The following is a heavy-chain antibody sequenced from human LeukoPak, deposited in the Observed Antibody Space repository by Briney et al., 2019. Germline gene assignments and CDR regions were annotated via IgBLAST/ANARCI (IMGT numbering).Heavy chain of an antibody. CDR3: AKGYDSSGYITDS. CDR1: GFTFDDYA. Sequence: GGSLRLSCAASGFTFDDYAMHWVRQTPGKGLEWVSVLNWDGGNTYYADSVKGRFTISRDNSNNSLYLQMNSLRSEDTALYYCAKGYDSSGYITDSWGQGTLVTVSS. CDR2: LNWDGGNT. V-gene: IGHV3-43D*04. J-gene: IGHJ4*02. D-gene: IGHD3-22*01.